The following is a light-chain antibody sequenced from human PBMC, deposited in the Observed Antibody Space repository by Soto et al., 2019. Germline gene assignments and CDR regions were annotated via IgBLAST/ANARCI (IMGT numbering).Light chain of an antibody. J-gene: IGKJ3*01. CDR3: QHFDNLPLS. CDR1: QDISNY. CDR2: DAS. Sequence: DIQMTQSPPSLSASVGDRVTITCQASQDISNYLNWYQQKLGKAPKLLIYDASNLETGVPSRFSGSGSGTHFTFTITGLQPEDSATYYCQHFDNLPLSFGPGTNVHIK. V-gene: IGKV1-33*01.